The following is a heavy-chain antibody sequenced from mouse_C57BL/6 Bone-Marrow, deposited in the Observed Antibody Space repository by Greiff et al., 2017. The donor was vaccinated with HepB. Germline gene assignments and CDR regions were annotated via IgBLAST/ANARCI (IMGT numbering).Heavy chain of an antibody. D-gene: IGHD2-4*01. Sequence: QVQLKESGAELVRPGASVKLSCKASGYTFTDYYINWVKQRPGQGLEWIARIYPGSGNTYYNEKFKGKATLTAEKSSSTAYMQLSSLTSEDSAVYFCAREGGLQFAYWGQGTLVTVSA. J-gene: IGHJ3*01. CDR1: GYTFTDYY. CDR2: IYPGSGNT. V-gene: IGHV1-76*01. CDR3: AREGGLQFAY.